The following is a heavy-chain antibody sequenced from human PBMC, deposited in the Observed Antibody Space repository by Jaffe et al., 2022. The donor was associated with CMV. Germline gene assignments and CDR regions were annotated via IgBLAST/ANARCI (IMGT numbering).Heavy chain of an antibody. D-gene: IGHD3-9*01. J-gene: IGHJ4*02. CDR1: GYSFTSYW. V-gene: IGHV5-10-1*03. CDR3: ASTGCSSTSSTTYYDILTGYC. CDR2: IDPSDSYT. Sequence: EVQLVQSGAEVKKPGESLRISCKGSGYSFTSYWISWVRQMPGKGLEWMGRIDPSDSYTNYSPSFQGHVTISADKSISTAYLQWSSLKASDTAMYYCASTGCSSTSSTTYYDILTGYCWGQGTLVTVSS.